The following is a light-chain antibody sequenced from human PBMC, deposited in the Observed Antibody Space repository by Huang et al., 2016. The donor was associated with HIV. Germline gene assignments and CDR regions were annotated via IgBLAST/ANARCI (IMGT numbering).Light chain of an antibody. J-gene: IGKJ1*01. CDR1: QNIKTY. V-gene: IGKV1-39*01. CDR3: QESYSTPWT. CDR2: AAS. Sequence: DIQMTQSPSSLSASVRERVTITCRTSQNIKTYLNCYQHKPGKAPDLLIYAASRLRSGGPSRFSASGSGTEFTVTISRLQSDDFATYYCQESYSTPWTFGQGTKVEIK.